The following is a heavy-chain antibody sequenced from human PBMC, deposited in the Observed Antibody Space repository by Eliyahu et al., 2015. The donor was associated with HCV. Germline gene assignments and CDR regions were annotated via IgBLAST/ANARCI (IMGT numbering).Heavy chain of an antibody. J-gene: IGHJ4*02. Sequence: GGSLRLSCAAPRFTFSSYSMNWVRQAPGKGLEWVSSISSSSSYIYYADSVKGRFTISRDNAKNSLYLQMNSLRAEDTAVYYCARDHPPDQLLFTFDYWGQGTLVTVSS. V-gene: IGHV3-21*01. D-gene: IGHD2-2*01. CDR2: ISSSSSYI. CDR1: RFTFSSYS. CDR3: ARDHPPDQLLFTFDY.